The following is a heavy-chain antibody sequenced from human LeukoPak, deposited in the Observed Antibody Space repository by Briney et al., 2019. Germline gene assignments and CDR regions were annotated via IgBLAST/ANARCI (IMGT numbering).Heavy chain of an antibody. V-gene: IGHV3-30*18. Sequence: PGGSLRLSCAASGFTFSSYGMHWVRQAPGKGLEWVAVISYDGSNKYYADSVKGRFTISRDNSKNTLYLQMNSLRAEDTAVYYCAKDMWELHGRIDYWGQGTLVTVSS. D-gene: IGHD1-26*01. CDR2: ISYDGSNK. J-gene: IGHJ4*02. CDR1: GFTFSSYG. CDR3: AKDMWELHGRIDY.